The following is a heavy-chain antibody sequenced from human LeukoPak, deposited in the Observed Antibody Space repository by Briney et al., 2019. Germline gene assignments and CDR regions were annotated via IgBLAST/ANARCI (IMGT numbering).Heavy chain of an antibody. Sequence: ASVKVSCKASGYTFTGYYMHWVRQAPGQGLEWMGWINPNSGGTNYAQKFQGRVTMTRDTSISTAYMELSRLRSDDTAVYYCARLYGSGSYPFEIFDYWGQGTLVTVSS. CDR2: INPNSGGT. D-gene: IGHD3-10*01. V-gene: IGHV1-2*02. CDR3: ARLYGSGSYPFEIFDY. J-gene: IGHJ4*02. CDR1: GYTFTGYY.